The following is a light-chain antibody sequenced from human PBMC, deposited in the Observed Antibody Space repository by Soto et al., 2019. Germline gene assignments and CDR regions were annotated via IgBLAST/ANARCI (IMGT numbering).Light chain of an antibody. Sequence: DIALTQSPGTLSLSPGERATLSCRASQSVGSSLAWYQQKPGQAPRLLIIDASNRATGVPARFSGSGSGTDFTLTISSLEPEDFAVYYCQQRYIWPTFGGGTKVDIK. CDR2: DAS. CDR3: QQRYIWPT. V-gene: IGKV3-11*01. J-gene: IGKJ4*01. CDR1: QSVGSS.